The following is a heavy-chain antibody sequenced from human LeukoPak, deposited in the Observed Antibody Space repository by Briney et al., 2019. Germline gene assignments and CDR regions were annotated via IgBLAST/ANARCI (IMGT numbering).Heavy chain of an antibody. J-gene: IGHJ4*02. D-gene: IGHD1-26*01. CDR2: IYTSGST. V-gene: IGHV4-4*07. Sequence: PSETLSLTCTVSGGSISSYYWSWIRQPAGKGLEWIGRIYTSGSTNYNASLKSRVSMSVDTSKNQFSLKLSSVTAADTSVFYCARENSGSYREFDYWGQGTLVTVSS. CDR3: ARENSGSYREFDY. CDR1: GGSISSYY.